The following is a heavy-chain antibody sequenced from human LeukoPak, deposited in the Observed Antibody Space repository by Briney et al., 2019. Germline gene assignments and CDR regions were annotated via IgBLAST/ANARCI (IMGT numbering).Heavy chain of an antibody. CDR3: ARGLWLNYYYYGMDV. V-gene: IGHV1-2*02. CDR1: GYTFTGYY. Sequence: ASVKVSCKASGYTFTGYYLHWLRQAPGQGLEWMGWINTNSGGTTFAQRFQGRVTMTRDTSISTAYMELSGLRSDDTAVYYCARGLWLNYYYYGMDVWGQGTTVTVSS. J-gene: IGHJ6*02. CDR2: INTNSGGT. D-gene: IGHD5-18*01.